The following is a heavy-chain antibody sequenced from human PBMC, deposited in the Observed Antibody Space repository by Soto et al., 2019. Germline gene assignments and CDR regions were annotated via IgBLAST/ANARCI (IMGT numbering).Heavy chain of an antibody. CDR2: IHSSGST. D-gene: IGHD5-18*01. CDR1: DWSIISDDYF. V-gene: IGHV4-61*08. J-gene: IGHJ4*02. Sequence: PSETLSLTCSVSDWSIISDDYFWTWMRQSPERGLEWIGHIHSSGSTEYNPSLESRLTISVDTSKNQFSLKLSSVTAADTAIYYCATDAYSYFDSWGQGTQVTVSS. CDR3: ATDAYSYFDS.